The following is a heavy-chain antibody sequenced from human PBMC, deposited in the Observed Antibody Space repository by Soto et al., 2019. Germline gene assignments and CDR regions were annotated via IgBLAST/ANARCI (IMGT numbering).Heavy chain of an antibody. D-gene: IGHD6-6*01. V-gene: IGHV3-48*03. CDR2: ISKSSSVI. CDR3: GSFNLHFSDWLVN. CDR1: GSTFSSSE. Sequence: GGSLRLSCAASGSTFSSSEMHWVRQAPGKGLEWVSYISKSSSVIYYADSVKGRFTISRDNAKNLLYLQMNSLRAEDTAVYFLGSFNLHFSDWLVNLGPETSVTVFS. J-gene: IGHJ4*03.